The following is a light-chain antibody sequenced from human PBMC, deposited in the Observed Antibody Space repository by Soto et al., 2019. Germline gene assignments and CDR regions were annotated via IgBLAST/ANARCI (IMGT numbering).Light chain of an antibody. CDR1: NIGSKS. Sequence: SYELTQPPSVSVAPGQTARITCGGNNIGSKSVHWYQQKPGQAPVLVVYDNGDRPSGIPEGFSGSNSGNTATLTISRVEAGDEADYYCQVWDTSGDHRVVFGGGTKLTVL. CDR3: QVWDTSGDHRVV. J-gene: IGLJ2*01. V-gene: IGLV3-21*02. CDR2: DNG.